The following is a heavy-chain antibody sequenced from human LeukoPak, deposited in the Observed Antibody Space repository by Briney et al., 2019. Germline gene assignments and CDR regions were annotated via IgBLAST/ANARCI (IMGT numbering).Heavy chain of an antibody. V-gene: IGHV5-51*01. CDR3: ARRGILAADTRYYFDY. CDR2: IYPGDSDI. D-gene: IGHD6-13*01. J-gene: IGHJ4*02. Sequence: ESLKISRKGSGYSFTNYWIAWVRQMPGKGLEWMGIIYPGDSDIRYSPSFRGQVTISADKSISTAYLQWSSLKASDTAMYYCARRGILAADTRYYFDYWGQGTLVTVSS. CDR1: GYSFTNYW.